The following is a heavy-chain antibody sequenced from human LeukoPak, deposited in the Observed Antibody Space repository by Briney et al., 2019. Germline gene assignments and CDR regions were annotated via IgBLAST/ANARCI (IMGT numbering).Heavy chain of an antibody. D-gene: IGHD5-18*01. V-gene: IGHV6-1*01. CDR1: GDSFSSNRAA. CDR3: AREYSYGPGYFDL. CDR2: TYYRSKWYN. Sequence: SQTLSLTCAFSGDSFSSNRAAWNWLRQSPSRGLEWLGRTYYRSKWYNDYAVSVKSRITINPDTSKNQFSLQLNSVTPEDTAVYYCAREYSYGPGYFDLWGRGTLVTVSS. J-gene: IGHJ2*01.